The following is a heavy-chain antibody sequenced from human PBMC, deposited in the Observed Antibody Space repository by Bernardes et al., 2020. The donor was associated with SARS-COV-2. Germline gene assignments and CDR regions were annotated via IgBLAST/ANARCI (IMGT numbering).Heavy chain of an antibody. V-gene: IGHV3-7*01. D-gene: IGHD5-18*01. Sequence: GGSLRLSCAASGFTFSNYWMSWVRQAPGKGLEWVANIKQDGSEKYYVGSVKGRFTVSKDNAKNSLYLQMNSLRAEDTAVYYCARDRLDTTMVRSRLYYFDFWGQGTLVTVSS. CDR1: GFTFSNYW. J-gene: IGHJ4*02. CDR3: ARDRLDTTMVRSRLYYFDF. CDR2: IKQDGSEK.